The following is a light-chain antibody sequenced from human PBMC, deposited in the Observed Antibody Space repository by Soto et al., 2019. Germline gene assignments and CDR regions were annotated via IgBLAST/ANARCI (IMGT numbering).Light chain of an antibody. J-gene: IGKJ1*01. V-gene: IGKV1-5*01. CDR2: DAS. CDR3: QQYSDSSGA. CDR1: QSSGTW. Sequence: EIQMTQSPSTLSGSLAYRFTITCGASQSSGTWLAWYQQKTGKAPNLLMFDASTLESGVPSRFSGSGSGTDFTLTISSRQPDDFATYYCQQYSDSSGAFGRGTKVDI.